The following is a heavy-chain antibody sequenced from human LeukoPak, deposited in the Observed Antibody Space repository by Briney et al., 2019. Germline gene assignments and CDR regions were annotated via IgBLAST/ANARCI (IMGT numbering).Heavy chain of an antibody. J-gene: IGHJ5*02. CDR3: ARDSGGCSSTSCYNLGWFDP. Sequence: SETLSLTCAVYGGSFSGYYWSWIRQPPGKGLEWIGYIYYSGSTNYNPSLKSRVTISVDTSKNQFSLKLSSVTAADTAVYYCARDSGGCSSTSCYNLGWFDPWGQGTLVTVSS. V-gene: IGHV4-59*01. CDR1: GGSFSGYY. CDR2: IYYSGST. D-gene: IGHD2-2*02.